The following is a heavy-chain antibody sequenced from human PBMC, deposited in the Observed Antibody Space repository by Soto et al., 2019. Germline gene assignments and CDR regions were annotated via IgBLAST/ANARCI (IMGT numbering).Heavy chain of an antibody. J-gene: IGHJ3*02. D-gene: IGHD6-13*01. V-gene: IGHV3-64*07. CDR3: ARGLGSSWYYAFDI. CDR1: GFTFSSHT. CDR2: VSSNGGST. Sequence: EVQLVESGGGLVQPGGSLRLSCAASGFTFSSHTMHWVRQAPGKGLEYVSNVSSNGGSTYYADSVRGRFTISRDNSKNTLYLQMGSLRAEDMAVYYCARGLGSSWYYAFDIWGQGTMVTVSS.